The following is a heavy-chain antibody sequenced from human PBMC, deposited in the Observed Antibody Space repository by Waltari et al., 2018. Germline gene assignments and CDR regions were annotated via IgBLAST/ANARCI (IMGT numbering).Heavy chain of an antibody. CDR2: INWDSSDT. CDR1: GFSFEDYA. Sequence: EVQLVESGGGLVQPGRSLRLSCAASGFSFEDYAVHWVRQAPGKDLEWVSGINWDSSDTAYADSVKGRFTISRDNAKNSLYLQMNSLRTEDTAFYYCAKDLYSGSDNRIFDFWGQGTLVTVSS. V-gene: IGHV3-9*01. D-gene: IGHD1-26*01. J-gene: IGHJ4*02. CDR3: AKDLYSGSDNRIFDF.